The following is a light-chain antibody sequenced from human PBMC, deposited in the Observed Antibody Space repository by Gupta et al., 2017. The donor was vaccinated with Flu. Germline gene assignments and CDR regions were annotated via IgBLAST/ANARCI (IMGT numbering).Light chain of an antibody. CDR2: EVS. CDR1: SIDVGGYKY. CDR3: SSYKNINTRGV. V-gene: IGLV2-14*01. Sequence: ITISCPGTSIDVGGYKYVSWYQQHPGKAPKLMMCEVSNRPSGVSTRFSGSKSGNTASLTISGLQADDEADYYCSSYKNINTRGVFGGGTKLTV. J-gene: IGLJ2*01.